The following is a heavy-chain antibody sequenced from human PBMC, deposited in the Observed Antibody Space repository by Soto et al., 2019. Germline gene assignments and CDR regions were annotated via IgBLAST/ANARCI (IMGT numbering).Heavy chain of an antibody. J-gene: IGHJ3*02. D-gene: IGHD2-2*01. Sequence: EVQLVESGGGLVKPGESLRLSCAASGFTFSNYNINWVRQAPGKGLEWVASIRSRSIDMYYADSVKGRFTISGDDAKNSLPLQMNGLRAEDTAVYFCVRESYPAKAVDIWGQGTMVTVSS. CDR2: IRSRSIDM. CDR3: VRESYPAKAVDI. V-gene: IGHV3-21*01. CDR1: GFTFSNYN.